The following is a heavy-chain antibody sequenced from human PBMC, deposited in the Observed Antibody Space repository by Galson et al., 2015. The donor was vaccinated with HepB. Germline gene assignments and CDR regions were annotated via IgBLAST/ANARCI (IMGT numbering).Heavy chain of an antibody. Sequence: SLRLSCAASGFKFGGSAIHWVRQGSGKGPEWVGRIRSKANNYATSYVPALEGRFTISRDDSKNMAYLQMNSLRADDTAVYYCARLQCLRKTCSPSVREWLAPVDSWGQGTLVTVSS. V-gene: IGHV3-73*01. CDR2: IRSKANNYAT. CDR3: ARLQCLRKTCSPSVREWLAPVDS. D-gene: IGHD3-3*01. CDR1: GFKFGGSA. J-gene: IGHJ4*02.